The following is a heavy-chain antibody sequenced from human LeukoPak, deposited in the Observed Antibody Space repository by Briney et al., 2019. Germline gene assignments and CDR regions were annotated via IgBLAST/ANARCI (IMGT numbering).Heavy chain of an antibody. V-gene: IGHV3-7*01. Sequence: GGSLRLSCAASGLMFSSYWMTWVRQAPGKGLEWVANIKEDGREKYYVDSVKGRFTISRDNAKNSLYLQMNSLRAEDTAVYYCASELKALWRDYFGFWGQGILVTVSS. J-gene: IGHJ4*02. CDR2: IKEDGREK. CDR3: ASELKALWRDYFGF. D-gene: IGHD2/OR15-2a*01. CDR1: GLMFSSYW.